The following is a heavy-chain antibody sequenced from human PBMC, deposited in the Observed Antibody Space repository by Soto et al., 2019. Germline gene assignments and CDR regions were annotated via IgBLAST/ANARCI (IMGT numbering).Heavy chain of an antibody. J-gene: IGHJ6*02. CDR3: AKVPAAGHYGMDV. V-gene: IGHV3-30*18. D-gene: IGHD6-13*01. CDR1: GFTFSSYG. Sequence: QVQLVESGGGVVQPGRSLRLSCAASGFTFSSYGMHWVRQAPGKGLEWVAVISYDGSNKYYADSVKGRFTISRDNSKNTLYLQMNSLRAEDTAVYYCAKVPAAGHYGMDVWGQGTTVTVSS. CDR2: ISYDGSNK.